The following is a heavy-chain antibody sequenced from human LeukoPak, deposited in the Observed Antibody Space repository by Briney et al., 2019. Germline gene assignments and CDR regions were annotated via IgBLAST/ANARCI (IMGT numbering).Heavy chain of an antibody. Sequence: GESLKISCKGSGYSFTSYWIGWVRQMPGKGLEWMGIIYPGHSDTRYSPSVQGHVTISADKSIRTAYLQWSSLKASDTAMYYCARQSPQYSGSYWSFDYWGQGTLVTVSS. J-gene: IGHJ4*02. CDR3: ARQSPQYSGSYWSFDY. V-gene: IGHV5-51*01. D-gene: IGHD1-26*01. CDR1: GYSFTSYW. CDR2: IYPGHSDT.